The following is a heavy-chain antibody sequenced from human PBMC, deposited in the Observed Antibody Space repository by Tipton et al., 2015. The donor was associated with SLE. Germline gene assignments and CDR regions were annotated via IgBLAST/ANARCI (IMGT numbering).Heavy chain of an antibody. D-gene: IGHD3-10*01. CDR1: GFTVSNNY. V-gene: IGHV3-66*01. CDR3: AREPGDDWYFDL. Sequence: AVSGFTVSNNYMSWVRQAPGKGLEWVSVFYSGGTTYYADSVKGRFTMSRDNSKNTLYLQMNSLRAEDTGVYYCAREPGDDWYFDLWGRGTLVTVSS. CDR2: FYSGGTT. J-gene: IGHJ2*01.